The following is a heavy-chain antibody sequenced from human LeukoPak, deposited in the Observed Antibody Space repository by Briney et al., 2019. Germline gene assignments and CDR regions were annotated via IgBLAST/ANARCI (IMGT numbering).Heavy chain of an antibody. D-gene: IGHD2-21*02. CDR2: IKQDGTEK. J-gene: IGHJ4*02. CDR3: ARGFVLGAAKNYFDY. CDR1: GFTFSRYW. Sequence: PGGSLRLSCAASGFTFSRYWMSLVRQAPGKGLELVANIKQDGTEKYYVDSVKGRFTISRDNAKNSLYLQMNSLRAEDTAVYNCARGFVLGAAKNYFDYWGQGALVTVSS. V-gene: IGHV3-7*02.